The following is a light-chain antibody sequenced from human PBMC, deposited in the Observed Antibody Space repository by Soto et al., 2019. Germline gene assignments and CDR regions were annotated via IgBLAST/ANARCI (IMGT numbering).Light chain of an antibody. CDR2: WAS. Sequence: TVMTQSPDSLAVSLGERATINCKSSQTVLYSVNNVNYLSWYQQKPGQPPKLIIYWASTRESGVPDRFSGSGSGTDFTLTISSVQAEDVAVYYCLQHYNTPPHSFGQGTQLEIK. V-gene: IGKV4-1*01. CDR3: LQHYNTPPHS. CDR1: QTVLYSVNNVNY. J-gene: IGKJ2*03.